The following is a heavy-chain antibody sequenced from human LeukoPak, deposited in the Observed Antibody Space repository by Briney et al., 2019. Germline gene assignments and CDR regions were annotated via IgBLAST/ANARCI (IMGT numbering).Heavy chain of an antibody. V-gene: IGHV3-7*01. D-gene: IGHD2-2*01. CDR2: IKQDGSEK. Sequence: GGSLRLSCAASGFTFSSYWVSWVRQAPGKGLEWVANIKQDGSEKYYVDSVKGRFTISRDNAKNSLYLQMNSLRAEDTAVYYCARDFAAAAKGAHWGQGTLVTVSS. J-gene: IGHJ4*02. CDR1: GFTFSSYW. CDR3: ARDFAAAAKGAH.